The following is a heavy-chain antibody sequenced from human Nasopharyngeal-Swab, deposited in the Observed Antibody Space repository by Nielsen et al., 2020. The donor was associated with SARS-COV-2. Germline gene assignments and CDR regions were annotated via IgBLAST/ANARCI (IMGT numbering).Heavy chain of an antibody. Sequence: GGSLRLSCAASGFTFSSFWMHWVRQVPGKGLVWISRISGDGSSTSYADSVKGRLTISRDNAKNTLYLQINTLTGEDTAVYHCARGSGPHGSWDYWGQRTLVTVSS. V-gene: IGHV3-74*01. CDR1: GFTFSSFW. J-gene: IGHJ4*02. CDR3: ARGSGPHGSWDY. D-gene: IGHD1-26*01. CDR2: ISGDGSST.